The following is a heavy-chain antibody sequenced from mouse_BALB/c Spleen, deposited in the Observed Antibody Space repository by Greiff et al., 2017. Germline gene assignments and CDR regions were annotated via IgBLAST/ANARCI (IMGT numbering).Heavy chain of an antibody. CDR3: ARSAYYRYDAMDY. CDR1: GYAFSSYW. D-gene: IGHD2-14*01. V-gene: IGHV1-80*01. CDR2: IYPGDGDT. Sequence: QVQLQQSGAELVRPGSSVKISCKASGYAFSSYWMNWVKQRPGQGLEWIGQIYPGDGDTNYNGKFKGKATLTADKSSSTAYMQLSSLTSEDSAVYFCARSAYYRYDAMDYWGQGTSVTVSS. J-gene: IGHJ4*01.